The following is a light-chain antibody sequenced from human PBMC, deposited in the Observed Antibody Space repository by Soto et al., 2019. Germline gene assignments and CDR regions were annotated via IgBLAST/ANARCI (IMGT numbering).Light chain of an antibody. J-gene: IGKJ1*01. CDR2: GAS. CDR3: QQYDPWWT. Sequence: EIVMTQSPVTLSVSPGERATFSCRASQSVNNNLAWYHLKPGQAPRLLLYGASIRATDVPARFSGGGSGTEYTLTISSLQSEDFGIYFCQQYDPWWTFGQGTKVEVK. CDR1: QSVNNN. V-gene: IGKV3-15*01.